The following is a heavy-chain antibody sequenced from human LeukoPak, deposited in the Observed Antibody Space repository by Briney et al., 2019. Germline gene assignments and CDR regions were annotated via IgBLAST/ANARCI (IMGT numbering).Heavy chain of an antibody. J-gene: IGHJ5*02. V-gene: IGHV1-69*13. D-gene: IGHD2-15*01. Sequence: ASVKVSCKASGGTFSSCAISWVRQAPGQGLEWMGGIIPIFGTANYAQKFQGRVTITADESTSTAHMELSSLRSEDTAVYYCARGIGGHNWFDPWGQGTLVTVSS. CDR1: GGTFSSCA. CDR3: ARGIGGHNWFDP. CDR2: IIPIFGTA.